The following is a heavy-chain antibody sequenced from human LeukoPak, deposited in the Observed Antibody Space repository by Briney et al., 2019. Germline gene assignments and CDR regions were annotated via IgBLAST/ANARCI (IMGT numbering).Heavy chain of an antibody. D-gene: IGHD3-10*02. Sequence: GGSLRLSCAASGFTFSSYGLSWVRQAPGKGLEWVSAISGSGDSTYYADSVKGRFTISRDNAKNSLYLQMNSLRAEDTAVYYCAELGITMIGGVWGKGTTVTISS. CDR2: ISGSGDST. V-gene: IGHV3-23*01. J-gene: IGHJ6*04. CDR3: AELGITMIGGV. CDR1: GFTFSSYG.